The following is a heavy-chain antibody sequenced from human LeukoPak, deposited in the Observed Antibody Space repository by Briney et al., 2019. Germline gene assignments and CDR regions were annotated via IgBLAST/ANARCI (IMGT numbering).Heavy chain of an antibody. CDR2: IYHSGST. CDR1: GGSISSGAYS. CDR3: ARGSGGYYDSSGYLSAAFDI. D-gene: IGHD3-22*01. V-gene: IGHV4-30-2*01. Sequence: SQTLSLTCAVYGGSISSGAYSWTWIRRPPGRGLEWIGYIYHSGSTYYNPSLKSRVTISVYRSKNQFSLKLSSVTAADTAVYYCARGSGGYYDSSGYLSAAFDIWGQGTMVTVSS. J-gene: IGHJ3*02.